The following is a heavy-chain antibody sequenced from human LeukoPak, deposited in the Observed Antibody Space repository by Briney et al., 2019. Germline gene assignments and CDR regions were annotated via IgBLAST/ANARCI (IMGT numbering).Heavy chain of an antibody. D-gene: IGHD6-19*01. CDR2: SRSKAHTYTT. CDR3: ARGYSSGYYGFDY. J-gene: IGHJ4*02. V-gene: IGHV3-72*01. CDR1: GFTFSDYY. Sequence: PGGSLRLSCEASGFTFSDYYMDWVRQAPGKGLEWVGRSRSKAHTYTTEYAASVKGRFTISRDDSKSSLYLQMNSLKAEDTAVYYCARGYSSGYYGFDYWGQGTLVTVSS.